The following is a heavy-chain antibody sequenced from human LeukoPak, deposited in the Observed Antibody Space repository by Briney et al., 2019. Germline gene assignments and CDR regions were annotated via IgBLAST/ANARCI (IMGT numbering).Heavy chain of an antibody. CDR3: AKDSPGSMMTTIDAFDI. D-gene: IGHD5-24*01. CDR2: ISYGGNNK. CDR1: GFSFSTYG. V-gene: IGHV3-30*18. Sequence: GGSLRLSCAASGFSFSTYGMHWVRQAPGKGLEWVAVISYGGNNKYYADSVKGRFTISRDNSKNTLYLQMNSLRAEDTAVYYCAKDSPGSMMTTIDAFDIWGQGTMVTVSS. J-gene: IGHJ3*02.